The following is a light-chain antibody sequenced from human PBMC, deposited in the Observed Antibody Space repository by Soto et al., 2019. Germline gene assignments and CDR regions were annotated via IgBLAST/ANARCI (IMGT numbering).Light chain of an antibody. V-gene: IGKV1-39*01. Sequence: DIQMTQSPSSLSASVGDRVTITCRASQSIDSYLKWYQHKAGKAPKLLIYAASSLLSGVPSRFSGSGSGTDFTLTISSLQPEDCANYYCQQSTGTPWTFGQGTKVEIK. CDR2: AAS. J-gene: IGKJ1*01. CDR1: QSIDSY. CDR3: QQSTGTPWT.